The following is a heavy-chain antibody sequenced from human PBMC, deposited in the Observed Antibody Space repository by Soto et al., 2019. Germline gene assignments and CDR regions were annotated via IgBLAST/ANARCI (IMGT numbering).Heavy chain of an antibody. CDR2: IYSSRRT. J-gene: IGHJ4*02. V-gene: IGHV4-31*03. D-gene: IGHD3-10*01. Sequence: SETLSLTCTVSGGSISSGGYYWSWIRQHPGKGLEWIGYIYSSRRTYYNPSLKSRVTMSLDTSKNQFSLNLSSVTAADTAVYYCARGTPTGTHVVDYWGQGTLVTVSS. CDR3: ARGTPTGTHVVDY. CDR1: GGSISSGGYY.